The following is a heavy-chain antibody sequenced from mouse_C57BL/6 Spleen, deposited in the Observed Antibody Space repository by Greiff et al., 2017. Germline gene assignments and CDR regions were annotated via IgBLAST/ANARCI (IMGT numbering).Heavy chain of an antibody. D-gene: IGHD2-5*01. Sequence: QVQLKQSGAELARPGASVKMSCKASGYTFTSYTMHWVKQRPGQGLEWIGYINPSSGYTKYNQKFKDKATLTADKSSSTAYMQLSSLTSEDSAVYCGAREDTYYSNYDAMDYWGQGTSVTVSS. CDR3: AREDTYYSNYDAMDY. J-gene: IGHJ4*01. CDR2: INPSSGYT. V-gene: IGHV1-4*01. CDR1: GYTFTSYT.